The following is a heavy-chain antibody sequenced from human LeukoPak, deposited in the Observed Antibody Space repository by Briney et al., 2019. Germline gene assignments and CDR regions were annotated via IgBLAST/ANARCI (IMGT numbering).Heavy chain of an antibody. Sequence: SQTLSLTCSVSGGSISSAGYFWTWIRQPAGKRLEWIGRIYASGSTNYNPSLVSRVALSIDTSRNQFSLRLSSVTAADTAVYYCARDNLPAGINDAFDIWGQGTRVTVSS. D-gene: IGHD6-13*01. CDR1: GGSISSAGYF. CDR3: ARDNLPAGINDAFDI. J-gene: IGHJ3*02. CDR2: IYASGST. V-gene: IGHV4-61*02.